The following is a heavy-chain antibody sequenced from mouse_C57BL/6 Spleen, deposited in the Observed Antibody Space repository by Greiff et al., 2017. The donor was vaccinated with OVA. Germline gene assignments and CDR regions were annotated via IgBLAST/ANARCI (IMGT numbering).Heavy chain of an antibody. Sequence: QVQLQQPGAELVKPGASVKLSCKASGYTFTSYWMHWVKQRPGQGLEWIGMIHPNSGSTNYNEKFKSKATLTVDKSSSTAYMQLSSLTSEDSAVYYCAKSPNYYGSSYVGYFDVWGTGTTVTVSS. CDR2: IHPNSGST. CDR3: AKSPNYYGSSYVGYFDV. D-gene: IGHD1-1*01. J-gene: IGHJ1*03. CDR1: GYTFTSYW. V-gene: IGHV1-64*01.